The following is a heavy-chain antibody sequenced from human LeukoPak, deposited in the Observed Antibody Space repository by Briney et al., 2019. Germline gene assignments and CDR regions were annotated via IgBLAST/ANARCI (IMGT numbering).Heavy chain of an antibody. V-gene: IGHV3-30*18. CDR1: GFTFSSYG. J-gene: IGHJ3*02. CDR2: VSYDGSNK. CDR3: AKGDAFDI. Sequence: PGRSLRLSYAASGFTFSSYGMHWVRQAPGKGLEWVAVVSYDGSNKYYADSVKGRFTISRDNSKNTLYLQMNSLRAEDTAVYYCAKGDAFDIWGQGTMVTVSS.